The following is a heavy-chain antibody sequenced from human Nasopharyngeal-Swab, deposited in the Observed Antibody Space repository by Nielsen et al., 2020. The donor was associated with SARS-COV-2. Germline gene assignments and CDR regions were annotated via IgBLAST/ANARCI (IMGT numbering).Heavy chain of an antibody. CDR2: ISGSGGST. V-gene: IGHV3-23*01. Sequence: VRQMPGKGLEWVSAISGSGGSTYYADSVKGRFTISRDNSKNTLYLQMNSLRAEDTAVYYCAKAGQGNLAPYYFDYWGQGTLVTVSS. CDR3: AKAGQGNLAPYYFDY. J-gene: IGHJ4*02.